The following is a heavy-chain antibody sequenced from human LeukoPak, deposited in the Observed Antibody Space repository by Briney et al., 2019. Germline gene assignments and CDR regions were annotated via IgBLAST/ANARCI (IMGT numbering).Heavy chain of an antibody. V-gene: IGHV1-8*01. CDR2: MSPNSGDT. J-gene: IGHJ4*02. CDR1: EYTFTSYD. Sequence: ASVKVSCKASEYTFTSYDFNWVRQATGQRPEWMGWMSPNSGDTGYAQKFQDRVTMTRNTSISTAYMELSSLRSDDTAVYYCARGPPNWGYDYWGPGTLVTVSS. D-gene: IGHD7-27*01. CDR3: ARGPPNWGYDY.